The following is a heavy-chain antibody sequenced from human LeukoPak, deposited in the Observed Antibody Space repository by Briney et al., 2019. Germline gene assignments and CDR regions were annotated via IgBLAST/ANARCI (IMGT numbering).Heavy chain of an antibody. D-gene: IGHD2-2*02. CDR2: MNPNSGNT. V-gene: IGHV1-8*03. CDR1: GYTFTSYD. Sequence: GASVKVSCKASGYTFTSYDINWVRQATGQGLEWMGWMNPNSGNTGYAQKFQGRVTITRNTSISTAYMELSSLRSEDTAVYYCARGQRGYCSSTSCYRGEYFDYWGQGTLVTVSS. J-gene: IGHJ4*02. CDR3: ARGQRGYCSSTSCYRGEYFDY.